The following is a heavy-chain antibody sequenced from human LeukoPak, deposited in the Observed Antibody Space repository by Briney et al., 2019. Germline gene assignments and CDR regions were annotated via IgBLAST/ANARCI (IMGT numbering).Heavy chain of an antibody. V-gene: IGHV4-34*01. J-gene: IGHJ4*02. CDR2: INHSGST. Sequence: SETLSLTCAVYGGSFSGYYWSWIRQPPGKGLEWIGEINHSGSTNYNPSLKSRVTISVDTSKNQFSLKLSSVTAAATAVYYCARAVAGPPLSYWGQGTLVTVSS. CDR3: ARAVAGPPLSY. D-gene: IGHD6-19*01. CDR1: GGSFSGYY.